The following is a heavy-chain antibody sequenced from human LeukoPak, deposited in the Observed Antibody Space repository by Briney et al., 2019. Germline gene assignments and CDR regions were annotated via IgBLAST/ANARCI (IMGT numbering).Heavy chain of an antibody. CDR1: GGSFSGYC. CDR2: INHSGST. D-gene: IGHD7-27*01. CDR3: ATTATLNHWGGRAFDI. V-gene: IGHV4-34*01. Sequence: SETLSLTCAVYGGSFSGYCWSWIRQPPGKGLEWIGEINHSGSTNYNPSLKGRVTISVDTSKNQFSLKLSSVTAADTAVYYCATTATLNHWGGRAFDIWGQGTMVTVSS. J-gene: IGHJ3*02.